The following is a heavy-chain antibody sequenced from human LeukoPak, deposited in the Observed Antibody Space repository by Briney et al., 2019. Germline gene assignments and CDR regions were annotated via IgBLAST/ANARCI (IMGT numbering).Heavy chain of an antibody. CDR1: GFTLSSFW. J-gene: IGHJ5*02. V-gene: IGHV3-7*01. CDR3: AGRITIFGVLENNWFDP. CDR2: IQQDGSEK. D-gene: IGHD3-3*01. Sequence: GGALRLSCPASGFTLSSFWLSWVRQAPAKGLEGVANIQQDGSEKEYVDCVQGRLIISREKAKKALYLQMNSLTDEDTAVYYCAGRITIFGVLENNWFDPWGQGTLVTVSS.